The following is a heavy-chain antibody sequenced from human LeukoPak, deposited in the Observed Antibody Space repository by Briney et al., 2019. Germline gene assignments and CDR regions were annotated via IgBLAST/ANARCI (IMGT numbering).Heavy chain of an antibody. CDR3: ARDRRRYCSSTSCYLLQH. J-gene: IGHJ1*01. V-gene: IGHV1-8*01. CDR2: MNPNSGNT. CDR1: GYTFTSYD. D-gene: IGHD2-2*01. Sequence: ASVKVSCKASGYTFTSYDINWVRQASGQGLEWMGWMNPNSGNTGYAQKFQGRVTITTDESTSTAYMELSSLRSEDTAVYYCARDRRRYCSSTSCYLLQHWGQGTLVTVSS.